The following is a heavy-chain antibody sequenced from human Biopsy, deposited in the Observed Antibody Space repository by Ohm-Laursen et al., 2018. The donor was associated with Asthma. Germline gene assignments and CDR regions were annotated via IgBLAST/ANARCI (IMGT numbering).Heavy chain of an antibody. V-gene: IGHV4-30-4*01. D-gene: IGHD3-16*01. CDR1: GGSISSGAYY. CDR2: IYYIGST. Sequence: SQTLSLTCTVSGGSISSGAYYWSWVRQPPGKGLEWIGDIYYIGSTYYNPSLKSRVAISLDTSKNQFSLKLSSVTAADTAVYFCARRGGVRRYFDYWGQGTPVTVSS. J-gene: IGHJ4*02. CDR3: ARRGGVRRYFDY.